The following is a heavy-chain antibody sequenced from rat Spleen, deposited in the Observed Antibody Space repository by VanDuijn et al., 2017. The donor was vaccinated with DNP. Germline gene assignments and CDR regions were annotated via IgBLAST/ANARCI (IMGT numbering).Heavy chain of an antibody. CDR3: TSTTG. Sequence: QVQLKESGPGLVQPSQTLSLTCTVSGFSLTSNGVSWVRQPPGKGLEWIAAISSGGSTYYNSALKSRLSISRDTSKSQVFLKMNRLQTEDTAIYFCTSTTGWGQGVMVTVSS. D-gene: IGHD1-6*01. J-gene: IGHJ2*01. V-gene: IGHV2S12*01. CDR1: GFSLTSNG. CDR2: ISSGGST.